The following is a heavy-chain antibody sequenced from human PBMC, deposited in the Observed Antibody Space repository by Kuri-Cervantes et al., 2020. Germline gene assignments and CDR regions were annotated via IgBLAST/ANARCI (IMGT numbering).Heavy chain of an antibody. V-gene: IGHV1-2*04. D-gene: IGHD6-13*01. CDR3: ARGIYGQQADAFDI. J-gene: IGHJ3*02. Sequence: ASVKVSCKASGYTFTSYDINWVRQATGQGLEWMGRMNPNSGGTNYAQKFQGWVTMTRDTSISTAYMELSRLRSDDTAVYYCARGIYGQQADAFDIWGQGTMVTVS. CDR1: GYTFTSYD. CDR2: MNPNSGGT.